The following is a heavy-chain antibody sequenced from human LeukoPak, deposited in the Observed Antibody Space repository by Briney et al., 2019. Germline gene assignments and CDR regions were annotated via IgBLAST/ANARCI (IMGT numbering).Heavy chain of an antibody. Sequence: ASVKVSCKASGYTFTSYDINWARQPTGQGLGWMGWMNPNSGNTGYAQKFQGRVTMTRNTSISTAYMELSSLRSEDTAVYYCARASGYYEYYFDYWGQGTLVTVSS. CDR1: GYTFTSYD. CDR3: ARASGYYEYYFDY. D-gene: IGHD3-22*01. CDR2: MNPNSGNT. V-gene: IGHV1-8*01. J-gene: IGHJ4*02.